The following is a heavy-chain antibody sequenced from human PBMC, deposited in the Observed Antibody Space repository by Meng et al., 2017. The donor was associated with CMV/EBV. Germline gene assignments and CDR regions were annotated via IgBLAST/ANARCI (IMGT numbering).Heavy chain of an antibody. Sequence: QGQLVQSGAGVEKPGDPGKVSFKVTRYTLPELSMHWVRPAPGKGLEWMGGFDPEDGETIYAQKFQGRVTMTEDTSTDTAYMELSSLRSEDTAVYYCATEIFGGWYSFDYWGQGTLVTVSS. V-gene: IGHV1-24*01. D-gene: IGHD6-19*01. J-gene: IGHJ4*02. CDR3: ATEIFGGWYSFDY. CDR2: FDPEDGET. CDR1: RYTLPELS.